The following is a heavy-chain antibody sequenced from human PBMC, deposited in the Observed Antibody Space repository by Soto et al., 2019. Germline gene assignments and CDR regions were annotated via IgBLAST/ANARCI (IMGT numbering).Heavy chain of an antibody. V-gene: IGHV3-74*01. CDR2: ISHDGSGT. Sequence: GGSLRLSCAASGFTFSNAWMSWVRQAPGKGLVWVSRISHDGSGTSYADSVKGRFTISRDNAKNTVYLQKNSLRAEDTAVYYCGRVFEYWGHGTLVTSPQ. J-gene: IGHJ4*01. CDR1: GFTFSNAW. CDR3: GRVFEY.